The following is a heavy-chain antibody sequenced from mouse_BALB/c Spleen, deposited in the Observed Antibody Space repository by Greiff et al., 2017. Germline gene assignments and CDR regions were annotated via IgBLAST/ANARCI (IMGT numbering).Heavy chain of an antibody. Sequence: VKVVESGPGLVAPSQSLSITCTVSGFSLTSYGVHWVRQPPGKGLEWLGVIWAGGSTNYNSALMSRLSISKDNSKSQVFLKMNSLQTDDTAMYYCARDYYGSRLDYWGQGTSVTVSS. CDR1: GFSLTSYG. D-gene: IGHD1-1*01. CDR3: ARDYYGSRLDY. V-gene: IGHV2-9*02. J-gene: IGHJ4*01. CDR2: IWAGGST.